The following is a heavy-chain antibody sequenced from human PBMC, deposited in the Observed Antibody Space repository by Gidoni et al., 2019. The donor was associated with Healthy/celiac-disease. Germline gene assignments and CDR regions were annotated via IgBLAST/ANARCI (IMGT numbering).Heavy chain of an antibody. CDR2: ISAYNGNT. CDR3: ARDLYYDSSADAFDI. D-gene: IGHD3-22*01. V-gene: IGHV1-18*01. Sequence: VPLVQSAADVKKPGASVKVSCKASGYTFTRYGISWVRQAPGHGLEWMGWISAYNGNTNYAQKLQGRVTMTTDTSTRTAYMERRSLRSDDTGVYDCARDLYYDSSADAFDIWGQGTMVTVSS. J-gene: IGHJ3*02. CDR1: GYTFTRYG.